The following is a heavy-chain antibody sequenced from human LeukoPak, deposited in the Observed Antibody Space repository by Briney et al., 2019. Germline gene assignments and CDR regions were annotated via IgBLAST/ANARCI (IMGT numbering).Heavy chain of an antibody. D-gene: IGHD2-2*01. CDR2: ISAHNGNT. CDR3: ARDGPYCSSTSCYDAFDI. J-gene: IGHJ3*02. CDR1: GYTLTSYG. V-gene: IGHV1-18*01. Sequence: ASVKVSCKASGYTLTSYGISWVRQAPGQGLEWMGWISAHNGNTNYAQKLQGRVTMTTDTSTSTAYMELRSLRSDDTAVYYCARDGPYCSSTSCYDAFDIWGQGTMVTVSS.